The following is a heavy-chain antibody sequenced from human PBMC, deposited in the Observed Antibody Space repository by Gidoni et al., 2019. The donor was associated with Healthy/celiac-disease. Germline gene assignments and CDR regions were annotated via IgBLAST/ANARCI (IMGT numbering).Heavy chain of an antibody. CDR3: ARGIAARPTRLVPGYPYWFDP. CDR1: GWSFSGYY. CDR2: INQSGST. J-gene: IGHJ5*02. D-gene: IGHD6-6*01. V-gene: IGHV4-34*01. Sequence: QVHLQQWGAGLLKPSETLSLTCAVSGWSFSGYYCSWIRQPPGKGLEWIGEINQSGSTNYNPSLKRRVTISVDRSKNRFSLKLSSVTAADTAVYYGARGIAARPTRLVPGYPYWFDPWGQGTLVTVSS.